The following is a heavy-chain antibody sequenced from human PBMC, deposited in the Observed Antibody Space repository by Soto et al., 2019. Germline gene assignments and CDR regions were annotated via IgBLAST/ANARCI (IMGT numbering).Heavy chain of an antibody. CDR2: INAGNGNT. CDR1: GYTFYSHS. CDR3: ARDEAAGLDY. Sequence: GASVKVSCKASGYTFYSHSISWVRQAPGQGLEWMGWINAGNGNTKYSQKFQGRVTITRDTSTSTVYMELSSLRSEDTAVYYCARDEAAGLDYWGQGTLVTVSS. D-gene: IGHD6-13*01. J-gene: IGHJ4*02. V-gene: IGHV1-18*01.